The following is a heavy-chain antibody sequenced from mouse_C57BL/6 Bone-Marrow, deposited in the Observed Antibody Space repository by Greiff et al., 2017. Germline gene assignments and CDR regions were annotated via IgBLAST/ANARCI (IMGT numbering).Heavy chain of an antibody. D-gene: IGHD2-10*02. J-gene: IGHJ3*01. CDR1: GYTFTSYW. Sequence: QVQLQQPGAELVKPGASVKMSCKASGYTFTSYWITWVKQRPGQGLEWIGDIYPGSGSPNYNEKFKSKATLTVDTSSSTAYMQRCSLTSDDSAVYYCARKGMVKGWFAYWGQGTLVTVSA. V-gene: IGHV1-55*01. CDR2: IYPGSGSP. CDR3: ARKGMVKGWFAY.